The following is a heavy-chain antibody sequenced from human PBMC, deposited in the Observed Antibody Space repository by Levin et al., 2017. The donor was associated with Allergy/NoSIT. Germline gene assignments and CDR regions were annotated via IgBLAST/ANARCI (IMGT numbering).Heavy chain of an antibody. D-gene: IGHD5-18*01. CDR2: ISTGSVTL. CDR1: GFTFRSYS. Sequence: GGSLRLSCAASGFTFRSYSMNWVRQAPGKGLEWVSYISTGSVTLYYADSVKGRFTISRDNAKNSLYLQMNSLRAEDTAVYYCAKLRGDTSYGMDGWGQGTTVTVSS. J-gene: IGHJ6*02. V-gene: IGHV3-48*01. CDR3: AKLRGDTSYGMDG.